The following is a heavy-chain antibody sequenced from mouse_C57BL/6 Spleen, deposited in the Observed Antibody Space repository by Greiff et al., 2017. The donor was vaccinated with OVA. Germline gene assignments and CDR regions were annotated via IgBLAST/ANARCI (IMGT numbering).Heavy chain of an antibody. Sequence: EVKVEESGGGLVKPGGSLKLSCAASGFTFSSYAMSWVRQTPEKRLEWVATISDGGSYTYYPDNVKGRFTISRDNAKNNLYLQMSHLKSEDTAMYYCARDYYGTDGYFDVWGTGTTVTVSS. CDR3: ARDYYGTDGYFDV. V-gene: IGHV5-4*03. J-gene: IGHJ1*03. CDR2: ISDGGSYT. CDR1: GFTFSSYA. D-gene: IGHD1-1*01.